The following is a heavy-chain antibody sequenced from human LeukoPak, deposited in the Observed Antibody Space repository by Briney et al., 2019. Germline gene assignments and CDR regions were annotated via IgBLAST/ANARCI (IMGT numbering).Heavy chain of an antibody. CDR1: GFAFDDYA. D-gene: IGHD3-22*01. V-gene: IGHV3-43D*03. Sequence: GGSLRLSCAASGFAFDDYAMHWVRQAPGKGLEWVSLISWDGGSTYYADSVRGRFTISRDNSKNSLYLQMNSLRAEDTALYYCAKAVGASSGYYLINYWGQGTLVTVSS. CDR3: AKAVGASSGYYLINY. J-gene: IGHJ4*02. CDR2: ISWDGGST.